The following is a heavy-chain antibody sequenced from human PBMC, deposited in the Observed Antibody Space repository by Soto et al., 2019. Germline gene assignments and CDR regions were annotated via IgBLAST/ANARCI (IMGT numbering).Heavy chain of an antibody. Sequence: EVQLLESGGGLVQPGGSLRVSCAASGFTFSSYAMSWVRQAPGKGLEWVSAISGSGGSTYSPDSVKGRFTISRDNSKNTLYLQMNSLKAEDTAVYYCAKDLLGLKGYSSGWYVFDYWGQGTLVTVSS. CDR2: ISGSGGST. CDR1: GFTFSSYA. D-gene: IGHD6-19*01. V-gene: IGHV3-23*01. CDR3: AKDLLGLKGYSSGWYVFDY. J-gene: IGHJ4*02.